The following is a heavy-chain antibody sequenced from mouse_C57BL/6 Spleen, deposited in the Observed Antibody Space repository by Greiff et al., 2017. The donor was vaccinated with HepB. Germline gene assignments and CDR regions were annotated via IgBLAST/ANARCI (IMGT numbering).Heavy chain of an antibody. CDR1: GYTFTGYW. V-gene: IGHV1-9*01. CDR3: AKVYYYDYDDDYAMDY. CDR2: ILPGSGST. D-gene: IGHD2-4*01. Sequence: QVQLKQSGAELMKPGASVKLSCKATGYTFTGYWIEWVKQRPGHGLEWIGEILPGSGSTNYNEKFKGKATFTADTSSNTAYMQLSSLTTEDSAIYYCAKVYYYDYDDDYAMDYWGQGTSVTVSS. J-gene: IGHJ4*01.